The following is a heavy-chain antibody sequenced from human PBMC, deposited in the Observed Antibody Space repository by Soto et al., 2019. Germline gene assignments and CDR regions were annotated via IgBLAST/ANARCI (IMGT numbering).Heavy chain of an antibody. D-gene: IGHD3-22*01. J-gene: IGHJ4*02. CDR3: ASTRMIVAHFDY. V-gene: IGHV4-59*08. Sequence: QVQLQESGPGLVKPSETLSLTCTVSGGSISSYYWSWIRQPPGKGLEWIGYIYYSGSTNYNPSLKSRLTISVDTSKNQFSLKLSSVTAADTAVYYCASTRMIVAHFDYWGQGTLVTVSS. CDR1: GGSISSYY. CDR2: IYYSGST.